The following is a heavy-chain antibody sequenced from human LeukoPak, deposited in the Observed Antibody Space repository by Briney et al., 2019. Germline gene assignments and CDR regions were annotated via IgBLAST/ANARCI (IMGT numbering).Heavy chain of an antibody. Sequence: ASVKVSCKASGYTFTGYYMHWVRQAPGQGLEWMGWINPNSGGTNYAQKFQGRVTMTRDTSISTAYMELSRLRSEDTAVYYCAGDQVGGYSYGYQPHFFDYWGQGTLVTVSS. CDR1: GYTFTGYY. J-gene: IGHJ4*02. D-gene: IGHD5-18*01. CDR2: INPNSGGT. CDR3: AGDQVGGYSYGYQPHFFDY. V-gene: IGHV1-2*02.